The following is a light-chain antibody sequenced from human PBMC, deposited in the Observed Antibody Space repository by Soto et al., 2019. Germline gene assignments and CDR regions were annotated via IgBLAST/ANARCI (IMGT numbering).Light chain of an antibody. CDR2: DXS. V-gene: IGKV3-11*01. CDR1: QSRSNY. CDR3: QQRSNGTRT. J-gene: IGKJ4*02. Sequence: EIVLTHSPATLFLSPGNRAPLSXGASQSRSNYLAWYQQKAGXPPSXXXADXSNMATGSPARLSGSGSATDFTLTISSLEPEDFAVYYFQQRSNGTRTFGGGTKVDIK.